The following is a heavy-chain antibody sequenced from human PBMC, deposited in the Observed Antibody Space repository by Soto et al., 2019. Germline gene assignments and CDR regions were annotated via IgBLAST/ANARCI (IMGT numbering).Heavy chain of an antibody. J-gene: IGHJ5*01. CDR2: ISDNGGTT. V-gene: IGHV3-23*01. Sequence: EVQLLESGGGLVQPGGSLRLSCTASGFAFRKFGMSWVRQAPGKGLEWVSTISDNGGTTYYSDSVKGRFTISRDDSQNTLYLQMNSLRAEDTALYYCAKRRKQWLVTNCFDSWGQGNMVTVSS. CDR3: AKRRKQWLVTNCFDS. D-gene: IGHD6-19*01. CDR1: GFAFRKFG.